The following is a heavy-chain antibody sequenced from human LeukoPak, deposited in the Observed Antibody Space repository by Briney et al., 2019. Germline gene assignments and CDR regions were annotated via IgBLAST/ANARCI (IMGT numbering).Heavy chain of an antibody. V-gene: IGHV4-4*07. D-gene: IGHD4-23*01. Sequence: SETLSLTCTVSGDSISSYYWSWIRQPAGKELEWIGRIHPSGSTNYNPSLKSRVTLSVDTSKNQFSLKLSSVTAADTAVYYCARQDGGKDYFDYWGQGTLVTVSS. CDR1: GDSISSYY. J-gene: IGHJ4*02. CDR3: ARQDGGKDYFDY. CDR2: IHPSGST.